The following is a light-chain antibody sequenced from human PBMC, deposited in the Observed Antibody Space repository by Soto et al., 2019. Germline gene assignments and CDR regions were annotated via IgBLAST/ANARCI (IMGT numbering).Light chain of an antibody. J-gene: IGKJ1*01. CDR1: QSVSNNY. Sequence: EIVLTQSPGTMSLSPGASSTLSGRASQSVSNNYLAWYQQKPGQAPRLLIYGASNRATGIPDRFSGSGSGTDFTLTISRLEPEDFAVYYCQQYGSSGTFGQGTKVDIK. CDR2: GAS. CDR3: QQYGSSGT. V-gene: IGKV3-20*01.